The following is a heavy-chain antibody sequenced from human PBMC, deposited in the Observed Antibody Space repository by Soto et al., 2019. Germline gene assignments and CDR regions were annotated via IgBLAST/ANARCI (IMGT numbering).Heavy chain of an antibody. D-gene: IGHD3-22*01. CDR3: ARVGPWVPYYYDSSPYTFENWFDP. V-gene: IGHV4-39*02. CDR2: IYHGGST. CDR1: GGSITSSGYY. Sequence: SETLSLTCTVSGGSITSSGYYWGWLRQPPGKGLEWIGSIYHGGSTYYNPSLNSRVTLSIDMTNNHVSLILNSVTAADTAVYYCARVGPWVPYYYDSSPYTFENWFDPWGQGTLVTVS. J-gene: IGHJ5*02.